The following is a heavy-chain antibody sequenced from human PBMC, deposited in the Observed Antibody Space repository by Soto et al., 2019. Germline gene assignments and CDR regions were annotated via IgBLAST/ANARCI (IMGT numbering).Heavy chain of an antibody. CDR3: ARYSSGWYFPDAFDI. CDR1: GFTFSSYA. J-gene: IGHJ3*02. V-gene: IGHV3-23*01. D-gene: IGHD6-19*01. Sequence: EVQLLESGGGLVQPGGSLRLSCAASGFTFSSYAMSWVRQAPGKGLEWVSAISGSGGSTYYADPVKGRFTISRDNSKNTLYLQMNSLRAEDTAVYYCARYSSGWYFPDAFDIWGQGTMVTVSS. CDR2: ISGSGGST.